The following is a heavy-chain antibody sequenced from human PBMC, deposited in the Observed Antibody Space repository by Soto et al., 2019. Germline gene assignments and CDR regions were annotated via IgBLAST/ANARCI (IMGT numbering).Heavy chain of an antibody. V-gene: IGHV1-18*01. CDR3: AIGGPTSADYYYVMDV. J-gene: IGHJ6*02. D-gene: IGHD3-10*01. CDR1: GYTFSNDG. Sequence: QVQLVQSGAEVRRPGASVKVSCKASGYTFSNDGINWVRQAPGQGLEWRGWISAYNGNTEYAQNFQGRVTMTTDTSTSTAYMELRSLRSDDTAVYSCAIGGPTSADYYYVMDVWGLGTTVTVSS. CDR2: ISAYNGNT.